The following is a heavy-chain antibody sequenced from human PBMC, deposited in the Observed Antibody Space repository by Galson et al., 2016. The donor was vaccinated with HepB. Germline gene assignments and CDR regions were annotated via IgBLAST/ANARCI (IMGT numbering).Heavy chain of an antibody. V-gene: IGHV3-7*01. J-gene: IGHJ4*02. CDR3: ARDSEWWD. CDR2: IKGDGSEE. Sequence: SLRLSCAASGFTFDTFWMAWVRQAPGKGLEWVATIKGDGSEEYYLDSVRGRFTVSRDNAKNSLYLQMNSLRAEDTAVYYCARDSEWWDWGQGTLVIASS. D-gene: IGHD2-15*01. CDR1: GFTFDTFW.